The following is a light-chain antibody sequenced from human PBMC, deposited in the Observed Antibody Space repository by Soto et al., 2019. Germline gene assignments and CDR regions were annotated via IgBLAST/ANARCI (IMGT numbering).Light chain of an antibody. CDR1: SSDVGGYNY. CDR2: EVT. CDR3: NSFAGSNNVL. V-gene: IGLV2-8*01. J-gene: IGLJ2*01. Sequence: QSALTQPPSASGPPGQSVTISCTGTSSDVGGYNYVSWYQQHPGKAPKLMIYEVTKRPSGVPDRFSGSKSGNTASLTVSGLQAEDEADYYCNSFAGSNNVLFGGGTKVTVL.